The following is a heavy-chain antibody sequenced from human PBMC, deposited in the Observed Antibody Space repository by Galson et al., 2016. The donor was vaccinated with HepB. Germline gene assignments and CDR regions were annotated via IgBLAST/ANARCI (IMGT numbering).Heavy chain of an antibody. Sequence: ETLSLTCTVSGGSISSFYWTWIRQPPGKGLESIGYIYYTGSMKYKPSLKSRVTISVDTSKNQFSLKLSSVTAADTAVYYCARVLPLADSGSLNGFDIWGRGTMVTASS. CDR2: IYYTGSM. V-gene: IGHV4-59*01. CDR3: ARVLPLADSGSLNGFDI. D-gene: IGHD3-10*01. J-gene: IGHJ3*02. CDR1: GGSISSFY.